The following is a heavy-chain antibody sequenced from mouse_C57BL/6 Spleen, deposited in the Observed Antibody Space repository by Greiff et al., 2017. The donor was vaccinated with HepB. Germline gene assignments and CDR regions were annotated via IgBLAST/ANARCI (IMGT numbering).Heavy chain of an antibody. D-gene: IGHD2-5*01. CDR3: ASSYYSNYDAMDY. Sequence: EVMLVESGGGLVQPGGSLSLSCAASGFTFTDYYMSWVRQPPGKALEWLGFIRNKANGYTTEYSASVKGRFTISRDNSQSILYLQMNALRAEDSATYYCASSYYSNYDAMDYWGQGTSVTVSS. CDR2: IRNKANGYTT. J-gene: IGHJ4*01. V-gene: IGHV7-3*01. CDR1: GFTFTDYY.